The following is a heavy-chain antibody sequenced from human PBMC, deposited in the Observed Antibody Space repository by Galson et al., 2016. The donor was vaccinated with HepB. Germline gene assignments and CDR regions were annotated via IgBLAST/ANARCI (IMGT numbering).Heavy chain of an antibody. CDR3: ARDGAHWDLDL. J-gene: IGHJ2*01. CDR1: GGSMNSRNW. CDR2: INSDGTST. V-gene: IGHV3-74*01. Sequence: ETLSLTCAVSGGSMNSRNWWTWVRQPLGKGLVWISRINSDGTSTIYADSVKGRFTISRDNAKNTVYRQMNSLRGEDTAVYYCARDGAHWDLDLWGRGTLVTVSS.